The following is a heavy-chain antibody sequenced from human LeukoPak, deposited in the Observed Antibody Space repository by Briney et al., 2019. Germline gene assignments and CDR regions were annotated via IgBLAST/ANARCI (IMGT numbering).Heavy chain of an antibody. Sequence: GGSLRLSCAASGFTVRRKYMSWVRQAPGKGLEWVSVIYSGGNTDYADSVKGRFTISRDISKNTLYLQMNSLRAEDTAVYYCARLAVAGIYDCWGQGTLVTVSS. CDR1: GFTVRRKY. CDR2: IYSGGNT. J-gene: IGHJ4*02. V-gene: IGHV3-53*01. D-gene: IGHD6-19*01. CDR3: ARLAVAGIYDC.